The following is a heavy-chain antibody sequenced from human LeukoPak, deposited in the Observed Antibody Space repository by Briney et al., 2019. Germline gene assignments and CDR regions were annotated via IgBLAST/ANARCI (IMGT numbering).Heavy chain of an antibody. D-gene: IGHD1-26*01. CDR1: GGTFSSYA. V-gene: IGHV1-69*05. Sequence: SVKVSCKASGGTFSSYAIIWVRQAPGQGLEWMGGIIPIFGTANYAQKFQGRVTITTDESTSTAYMELSSLRSEDTAVYYCARGSYYEPYYFDYWGQGTLVTVSS. J-gene: IGHJ4*02. CDR3: ARGSYYEPYYFDY. CDR2: IIPIFGTA.